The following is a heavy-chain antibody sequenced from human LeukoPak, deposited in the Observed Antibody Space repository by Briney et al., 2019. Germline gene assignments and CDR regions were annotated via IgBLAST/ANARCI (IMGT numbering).Heavy chain of an antibody. CDR2: IRSKTDGGTT. V-gene: IGHV3-15*01. J-gene: IGHJ1*01. Sequence: PGGSLRLSCAASGFTFRDAWMTCVRQAPGKGLEWVGRIRSKTDGGTTDYAVSVQGRFTISRDDSKNTLYLQMSSLKTEDTAVYYCAKHIYGVVSIQQWGQGTLVTVSS. CDR3: AKHIYGVVSIQQ. D-gene: IGHD3-3*01. CDR1: GFTFRDAW.